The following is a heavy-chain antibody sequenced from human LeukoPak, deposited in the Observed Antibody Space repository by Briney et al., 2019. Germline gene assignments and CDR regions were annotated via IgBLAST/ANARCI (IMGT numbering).Heavy chain of an antibody. CDR3: AKDSGGWFKY. CDR1: GFTFDDYA. Sequence: GGSLRLSCAASGFTFDDYAMHWVRQAPGKGLEWVSGISWNSGSIGYADSVKGRFTISRDNAKNSLYLQMNSLRAEDTALYYCAKDSGGWFKYWGQGTLVTVSS. J-gene: IGHJ4*02. CDR2: ISWNSGSI. V-gene: IGHV3-9*01. D-gene: IGHD6-19*01.